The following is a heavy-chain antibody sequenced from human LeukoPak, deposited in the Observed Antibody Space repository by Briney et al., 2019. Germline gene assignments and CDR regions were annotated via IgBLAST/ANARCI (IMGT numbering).Heavy chain of an antibody. CDR2: IYYSGST. D-gene: IGHD3-3*02. CDR1: GGSISSYY. J-gene: IGHJ4*02. Sequence: SETLSLTCTVSGGSISSYYWSWIRQPPGKGLEWIGYIYYSGSTNYSPSLKSRVTISVDTSKNQFSLKLSSVTAADTAVYYCARGSPAIFGVVTPYFDYWGQGTLVTVSS. V-gene: IGHV4-59*01. CDR3: ARGSPAIFGVVTPYFDY.